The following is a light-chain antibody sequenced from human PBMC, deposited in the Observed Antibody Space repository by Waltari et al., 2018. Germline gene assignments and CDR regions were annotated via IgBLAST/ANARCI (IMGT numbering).Light chain of an antibody. CDR3: QQHGTLPAT. CDR1: QTVGSSS. Sequence: EIVLTQSPGTASLSPGERVTLSCRASQTVGSSSLAWYPQKPGQAPRLVIYRAPRWATGIPDRFSGSGSGTDFSLTISRLEPEDFAVYYCQQHGTLPATFGQGTKVEIK. J-gene: IGKJ1*01. V-gene: IGKV3-20*01. CDR2: RAP.